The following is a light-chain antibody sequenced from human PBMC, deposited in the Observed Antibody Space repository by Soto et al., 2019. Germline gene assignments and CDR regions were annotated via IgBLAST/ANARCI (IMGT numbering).Light chain of an antibody. V-gene: IGLV2-14*03. J-gene: IGLJ2*01. CDR1: SSDIGAYNF. Sequence: QSALTQPASVSGSPGQSITISCTGTSSDIGAYNFVSWYQQHPGKAPKLMLYDVNIRPSGVSNRFSGSKSGNTASLTISGLAAEDEADYYCTSWTTSTTMIFGGGTKVTVL. CDR2: DVN. CDR3: TSWTTSTTMI.